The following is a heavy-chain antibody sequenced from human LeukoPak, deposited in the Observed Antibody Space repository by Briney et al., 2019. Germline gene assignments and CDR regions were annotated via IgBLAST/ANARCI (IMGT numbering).Heavy chain of an antibody. CDR2: IYHSGST. D-gene: IGHD3-16*01. CDR1: GYSINSGYY. CDR3: ARGGVLKSVDY. V-gene: IGHV4-38-2*02. J-gene: IGHJ4*02. Sequence: SETLSLTCTVSGYSINSGYYWGWIRQPPGKGLEWIAIIYHSGSTYYHPSLKSRVTISVDTSKNQFSLRLSSATAADTAVYYCARGGVLKSVDYWGQGTLVTVSS.